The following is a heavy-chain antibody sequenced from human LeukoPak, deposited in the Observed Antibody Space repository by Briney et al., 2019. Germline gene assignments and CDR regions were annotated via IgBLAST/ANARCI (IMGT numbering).Heavy chain of an antibody. CDR2: ISYDGSNK. V-gene: IGHV3-30*18. Sequence: PGGSLRLSCAASGFTFSSYGMHWVRQAPGKGLEWVAVISYDGSNKYYADSVKGRFSISRDNSKNTLYLQMNSLRAEDTAVYYCAKSGLDYQRGELSRYVYMDVWGKGTTVTVSS. D-gene: IGHD3-16*02. CDR3: AKSGLDYQRGELSRYVYMDV. J-gene: IGHJ6*03. CDR1: GFTFSSYG.